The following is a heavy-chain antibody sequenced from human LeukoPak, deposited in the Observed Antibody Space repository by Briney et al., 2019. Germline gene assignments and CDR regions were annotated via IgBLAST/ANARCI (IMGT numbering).Heavy chain of an antibody. V-gene: IGHV4-59*01. CDR3: ARHRGSGYPYFDY. D-gene: IGHD3-22*01. Sequence: SEALSLTSTVSAAFIANYSCGWIRHPPGDVMEWIGYTHYTGSTNYTPSLKSRVTMSVDTSKSHFSLKMSTLTAADTAVYYCARHRGSGYPYFDYWGQGTLVTVSS. CDR1: AAFIANYS. J-gene: IGHJ4*02. CDR2: THYTGST.